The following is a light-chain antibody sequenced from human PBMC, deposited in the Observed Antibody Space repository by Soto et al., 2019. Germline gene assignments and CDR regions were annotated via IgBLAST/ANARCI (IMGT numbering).Light chain of an antibody. J-gene: IGKJ2*01. V-gene: IGKV1-5*03. CDR2: KAA. CDR3: QQYNTYST. CDR1: QSISSW. Sequence: DIQMTQSPSTLSASVGDRVTITCRASQSISSWLAWYQQKPGKAPKLLIYKAASLDSGVPSRFSGSGSGTEFTLTINSLQPDDFATYYCQQYNTYSTFGQGTKLEI.